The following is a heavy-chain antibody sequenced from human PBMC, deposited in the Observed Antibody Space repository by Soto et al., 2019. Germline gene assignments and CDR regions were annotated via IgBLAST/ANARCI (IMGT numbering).Heavy chain of an antibody. D-gene: IGHD3-22*01. J-gene: IGHJ4*02. V-gene: IGHV3-23*01. CDR1: GFTFSSYA. Sequence: EVQLLESGGGLVQPGGSLRLSCAASGFTFSSYAMSWVRQAPGKGLKWISSISGSGTSTYYADSVKGRFTISRDNSKNTMYLQMNSLKTEDTAVYYCTTVNPYISDSRGHCYWGQGTLVTVSS. CDR3: TTVNPYISDSRGHCY. CDR2: ISGSGTST.